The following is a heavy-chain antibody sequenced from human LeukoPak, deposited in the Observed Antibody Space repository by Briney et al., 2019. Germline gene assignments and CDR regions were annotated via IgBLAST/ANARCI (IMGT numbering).Heavy chain of an antibody. J-gene: IGHJ3*02. CDR3: ARSHYYGSGPPFDI. CDR1: GGSFSGYY. D-gene: IGHD3-10*01. V-gene: IGHV4-34*01. Sequence: ASETLSLTCAVYGGSFSGYYWSWMRQPPGKGPEWTGEINHSGTTNYNPSLKSRVTMSLDTSKNQFSLRLSSVTAADTAVYYCARSHYYGSGPPFDIWGQGTMVTVSS. CDR2: INHSGTT.